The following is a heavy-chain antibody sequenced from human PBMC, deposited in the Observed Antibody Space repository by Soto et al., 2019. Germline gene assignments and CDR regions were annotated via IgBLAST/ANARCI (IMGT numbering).Heavy chain of an antibody. D-gene: IGHD5-12*01. CDR1: GGSISSGDYY. CDR2: IYYSGST. J-gene: IGHJ4*02. CDR3: ARVYSGYPGYFDY. V-gene: IGHV4-30-4*01. Sequence: PSETLSLTCTVSGGSISSGDYYWSWIRQPPGKGLEWIGYIYYSGSTYYNPSLKSRVTISVDTSKNQFSLKLSSVTAADTAVYYCARVYSGYPGYFDYWGQGTLVTVSS.